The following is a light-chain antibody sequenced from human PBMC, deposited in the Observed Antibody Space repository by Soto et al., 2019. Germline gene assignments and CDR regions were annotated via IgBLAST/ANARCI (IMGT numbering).Light chain of an antibody. CDR1: QTISSW. J-gene: IGKJ4*01. Sequence: DIQMTQSPATLSGSVGDRVTITCRASQTISSWLAWYQQKPGKAPKLLIYAASSLQSGVPSRFSGSGSGTDFTLTISILQPDDFATYYCQHYNSHSTTFGGGTRVDIK. CDR2: AAS. CDR3: QHYNSHSTT. V-gene: IGKV1-5*01.